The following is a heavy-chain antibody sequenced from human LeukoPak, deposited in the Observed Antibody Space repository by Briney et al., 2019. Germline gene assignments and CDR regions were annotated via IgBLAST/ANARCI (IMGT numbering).Heavy chain of an antibody. CDR3: ARDIAVAGTRSLGY. V-gene: IGHV4-59*01. CDR2: IYYSGST. D-gene: IGHD6-19*01. CDR1: GGSISTYY. J-gene: IGHJ4*02. Sequence: SETLSLTCTVSGGSISTYYWNWIRQPPGKGLEWIGYIYYSGSTNYNPSLKSRVTISVDTSKNQFSLNLTSVTAADTAVYYCARDIAVAGTRSLGYWGQGTLVTVSS.